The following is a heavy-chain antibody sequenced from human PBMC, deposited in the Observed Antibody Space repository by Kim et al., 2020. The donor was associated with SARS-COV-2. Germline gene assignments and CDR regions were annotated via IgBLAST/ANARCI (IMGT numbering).Heavy chain of an antibody. V-gene: IGHV3-15*01. CDR2: IRSLGGGGKP. J-gene: IGHJ4*02. Sequence: GGSLRLSCEVSGFTFLSGWVGWVRQGPRKGLEWVARIRSLGGGGKPAYAASGKVRFVVSRDASSNVVYLQMRSLKRDDSDVYYCTTDGGISLRTLFDYWGREPRVTVS. D-gene: IGHD2-15*01. CDR1: GFTFLSGW. CDR3: TTDGGISLRTLFDY.